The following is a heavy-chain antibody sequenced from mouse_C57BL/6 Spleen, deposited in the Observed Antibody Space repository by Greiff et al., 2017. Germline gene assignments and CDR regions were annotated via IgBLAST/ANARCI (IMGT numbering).Heavy chain of an antibody. D-gene: IGHD2-4*01. CDR1: GYAFSSYW. Sequence: QVQLQQSGAELVKPGASVKISCKASGYAFSSYWMNWVKQRPGKGREWIGQMYTGDGDTKYNGKFKGKAPLTADTSSSTAYMQLSSLTSEDSAVYFCARTDYDNDIRFAYWGQAPLVTVSA. V-gene: IGHV1-80*01. J-gene: IGHJ3*01. CDR3: ARTDYDNDIRFAY. CDR2: MYTGDGDT.